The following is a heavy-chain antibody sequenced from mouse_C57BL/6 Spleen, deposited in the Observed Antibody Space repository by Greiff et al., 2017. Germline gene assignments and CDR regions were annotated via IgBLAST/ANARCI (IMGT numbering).Heavy chain of an antibody. J-gene: IGHJ3*01. CDR1: GYTFTSYG. CDR2: IYPRSGNT. CDR3: AHYSNS. Sequence: QVQLKQSGAELARPGASVKLSCKASGYTFTSYGISWVKQRTGQGLEWIGEIYPRSGNTYYNEKFKCKATLPADKSSSTAYMDLRILTAEDSAVYFCAHYSNSWGQGTLVTVSA. D-gene: IGHD2-5*01. V-gene: IGHV1-81*01.